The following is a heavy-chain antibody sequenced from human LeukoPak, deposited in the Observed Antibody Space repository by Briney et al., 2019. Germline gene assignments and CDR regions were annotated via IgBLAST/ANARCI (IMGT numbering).Heavy chain of an antibody. D-gene: IGHD3-10*01. CDR1: GYTFTTYY. Sequence: ASVNVSCKSSGYTFTTYYIHWMRQPPGQGHEWMGIINPSRGSTTYAQKFQGRVTMARDMSTSTVYMELSSLRSEDTAVYYCARGLGEAGYWGQGSLVTVSS. V-gene: IGHV1-46*01. CDR2: INPSRGST. CDR3: ARGLGEAGY. J-gene: IGHJ4*02.